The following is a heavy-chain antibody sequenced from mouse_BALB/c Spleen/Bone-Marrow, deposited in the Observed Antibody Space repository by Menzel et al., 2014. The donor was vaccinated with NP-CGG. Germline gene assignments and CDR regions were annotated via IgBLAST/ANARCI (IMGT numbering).Heavy chain of an antibody. CDR3: ARGSGTYFDV. Sequence: QLKQSGPGLVIPSQSLSLTCSVTGYSITSGYYWNWIRQFPGSKLEWMGYVTYDGSNNYNPSLKNRSSITRDTSKNQFFLKLNSVTTEDTATYYCARGSGTYFDVRRAGTTITAPS. D-gene: IGHD4-1*01. CDR1: GYSITSGYY. J-gene: IGHJ1*01. CDR2: VTYDGSN. V-gene: IGHV3-6*02.